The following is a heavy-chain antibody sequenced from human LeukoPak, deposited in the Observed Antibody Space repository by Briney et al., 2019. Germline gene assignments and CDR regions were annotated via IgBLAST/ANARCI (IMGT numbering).Heavy chain of an antibody. V-gene: IGHV1-18*01. CDR3: ARVADGDPHFDY. Sequence: ASVKVPCKASGYTFTSYGISWVRQAPGQGLEWMGWISAYNGNTNYAQKLQGRVTMTTDTSTSTAYMELRSLRSDDTAVYYCARVADGDPHFDYWGQGTLVTVSS. J-gene: IGHJ4*02. D-gene: IGHD4-17*01. CDR1: GYTFTSYG. CDR2: ISAYNGNT.